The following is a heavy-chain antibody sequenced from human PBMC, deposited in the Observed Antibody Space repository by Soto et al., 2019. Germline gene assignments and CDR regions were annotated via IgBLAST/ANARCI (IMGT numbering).Heavy chain of an antibody. V-gene: IGHV4-30-4*01. CDR2: IYYSVNT. CDR1: GGSTSSDNY. J-gene: IGHJ4*02. D-gene: IGHD2-15*01. Sequence: QVQLQESGPGLVKPSQTLSLTCTVSGGSTSSDNYWSWIRQPPGKGLEWIRHIYYSVNTDYNPSLKSRLAISIDTSKNQFSLKLSSVTAADTAVYFCAREGGESSDGLYYFDSWGQGSLVTVSS. CDR3: AREGGESSDGLYYFDS.